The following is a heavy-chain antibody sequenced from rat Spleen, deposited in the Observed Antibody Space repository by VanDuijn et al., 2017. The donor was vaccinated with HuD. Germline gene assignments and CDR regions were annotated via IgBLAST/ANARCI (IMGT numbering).Heavy chain of an antibody. CDR3: TRGLSMSSTNYYYALFAY. D-gene: IGHD1-6*01. V-gene: IGHV3-1*01. CDR1: GSSITSNY. Sequence: EVQLQESGPGLVKPSQSLSLTCSVTGSSITSNYWGWIRKFPGNKMEWMGYIDYSGRTSYNPSLKSRISITRDTSKNQFFLQLNSVTTEDTATYYCTRGLSMSSTNYYYALFAYWGQGTLVTVSS. J-gene: IGHJ3*01. CDR2: IDYSGRT.